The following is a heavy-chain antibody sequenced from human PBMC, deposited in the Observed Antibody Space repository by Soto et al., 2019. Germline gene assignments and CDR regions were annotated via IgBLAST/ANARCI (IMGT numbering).Heavy chain of an antibody. J-gene: IGHJ4*03. D-gene: IGHD2-2*02. Sequence: RGSLRLSCAASGFTFSSYAMSWVRQAPGKGLEWVSAISGSGGSTYYADSVKGRFTISRDNSKNTLYLQMNSLRAEDTAVYYCAIPSSTLAGYFDYWGQATLVSVSS. CDR3: AIPSSTLAGYFDY. CDR1: GFTFSSYA. CDR2: ISGSGGST. V-gene: IGHV3-23*01.